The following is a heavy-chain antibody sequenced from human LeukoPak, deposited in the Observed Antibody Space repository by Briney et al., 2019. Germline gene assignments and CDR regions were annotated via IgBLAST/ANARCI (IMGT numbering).Heavy chain of an antibody. D-gene: IGHD3-10*01. CDR1: GFTFSSYW. V-gene: IGHV3-74*01. CDR2: ISKDGSST. Sequence: GGSLRLSCAASGFTFSSYWMHWVRHAPGKGLVWVSRISKDGSSTYYADSVRGRFTISRDNAKNSLYLQMSSLRAEDTAVYYCARGGRPDYWGQGTLVTVSS. J-gene: IGHJ4*02. CDR3: ARGGRPDY.